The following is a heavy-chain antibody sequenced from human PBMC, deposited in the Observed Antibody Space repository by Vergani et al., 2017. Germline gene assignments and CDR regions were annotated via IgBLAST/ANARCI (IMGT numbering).Heavy chain of an antibody. D-gene: IGHD3-16*01. CDR1: GGSISSGSYY. CDR3: AREEIGTFWFDP. CDR2: IYTSGST. V-gene: IGHV4-61*02. J-gene: IGHJ5*02. Sequence: QVQLQESGPGLVKPSQTLSLTCTVSGGSISSGSYYWSWIRQPAGKGLEWIGRIYTSGSTNYNPSLKSRVTISVDTSKNQFSLKLSSVTAADTAVYYCAREEIGTFWFDPWGQGTLVTVSS.